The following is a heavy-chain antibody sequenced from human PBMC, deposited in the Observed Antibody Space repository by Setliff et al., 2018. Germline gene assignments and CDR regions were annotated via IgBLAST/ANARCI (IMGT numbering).Heavy chain of an antibody. J-gene: IGHJ6*03. CDR2: ISGSGDAT. CDR3: ARDPNSGSYWNYYYYMDV. V-gene: IGHV3-23*01. CDR1: GFTFSSYW. D-gene: IGHD1-26*01. Sequence: PGGSLRLSCAASGFTFSSYWMNWVRQAPGKGLEWVSAISGSGDATYYADSVKGRFTISRDNSKNTLYLQMNSLRAEDTAVYYCARDPNSGSYWNYYYYMDVWGKGTTVTVSS.